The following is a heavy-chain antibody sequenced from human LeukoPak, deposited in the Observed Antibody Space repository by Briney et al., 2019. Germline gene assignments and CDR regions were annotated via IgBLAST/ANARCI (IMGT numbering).Heavy chain of an antibody. D-gene: IGHD6-6*01. CDR3: ARSGPYSSSSHYYYDYMDV. J-gene: IGHJ6*03. CDR1: GGSFSGYY. Sequence: PSETLSLTCAVYGGSFSGYYWSWIRHPPGKGLEWIGEINHSGSTNYNPSLKSRVTISVDTSKNQFPLKLSSVTAADTAVYYCARSGPYSSSSHYYYDYMDVWGKGTTVTVSS. V-gene: IGHV4-34*01. CDR2: INHSGST.